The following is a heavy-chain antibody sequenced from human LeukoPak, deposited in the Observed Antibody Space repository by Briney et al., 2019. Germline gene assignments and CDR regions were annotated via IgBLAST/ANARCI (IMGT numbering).Heavy chain of an antibody. V-gene: IGHV3-9*03. CDR1: GFTFDDYA. CDR3: AKAGGIAAAGAFGY. D-gene: IGHD6-13*01. Sequence: GGSLRLSCAASGFTFDDYAMHWVRQAPGKGLEWVSGISWNSGSIGYADSVKGRFTISRDNAKNSLYLQMNSLRAEDMALYYCAKAGGIAAAGAFGYWGQGTLVTVSS. J-gene: IGHJ4*02. CDR2: ISWNSGSI.